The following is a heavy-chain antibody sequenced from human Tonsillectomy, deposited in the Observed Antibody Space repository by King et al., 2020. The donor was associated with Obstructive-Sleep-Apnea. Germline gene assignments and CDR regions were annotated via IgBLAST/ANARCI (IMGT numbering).Heavy chain of an antibody. CDR1: GFTCSKAW. Sequence: QLVQSGGGLVKPGGSLRLSCAASGFTCSKAWMSWVSQAPGKGLEWCGRFKRKNDGGTTDYAAPGKGRFTISRDDSKKTLYLQMNSLKTEDTAVYYCTTGLAELLRAPFDYWGQGTLVTVSS. J-gene: IGHJ4*02. CDR2: FKRKNDGGTT. V-gene: IGHV3-15*01. CDR3: TTGLAELLRAPFDY. D-gene: IGHD2-15*01.